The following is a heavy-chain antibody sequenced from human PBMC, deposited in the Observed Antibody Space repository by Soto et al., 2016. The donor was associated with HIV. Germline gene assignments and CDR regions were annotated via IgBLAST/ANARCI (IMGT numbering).Heavy chain of an antibody. CDR3: ARVGVNSSPNYYYYYMDS. J-gene: IGHJ6*03. CDR1: GFTFSSYS. D-gene: IGHD6-13*01. V-gene: IGHV3-48*01. Sequence: EVQLVESGGGLVQPGGSLRLSCAASGFTFSSYSMNWVRQAPGKGLEWVSYISSSSSTIYYADSVKGRFTISRDNAKNSLYLQMNSLRAEDTAVYYCARVGVNSSPNYYYYYMDSGQRATVTVSS. CDR2: ISSSSSTI.